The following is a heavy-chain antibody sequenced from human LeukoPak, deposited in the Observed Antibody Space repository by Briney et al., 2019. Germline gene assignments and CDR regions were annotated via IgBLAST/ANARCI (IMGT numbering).Heavy chain of an antibody. CDR3: ARRSGWDRRMGTPDY. CDR1: GYTFTSYG. J-gene: IGHJ4*02. D-gene: IGHD6-19*01. V-gene: IGHV1-18*01. CDR2: ISGYNGET. Sequence: ASVRVSCKTSGYTFTSYGISWVRQAPGQGLEWMGWISGYNGETGYAQKFQGRVTVTIDTSTTTAYMELRSLNSDDTAMYYCARRSGWDRRMGTPDYWGQGALVTVSS.